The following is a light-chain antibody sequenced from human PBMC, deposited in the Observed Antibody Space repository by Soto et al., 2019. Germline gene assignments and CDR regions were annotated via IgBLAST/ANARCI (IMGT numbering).Light chain of an antibody. Sequence: QTVVTQEPSFSVSPGRTVTLTCGLSSGSVSTTYYPTWYQQTPGQAPRTLIYSTDTRSSGVPDRFSGSILGNKAALTITGAQEDDESDYYCVLYMGRGIWVFGGGTKLTV. V-gene: IGLV8-61*01. CDR3: VLYMGRGIWV. CDR1: SGSVSTTYY. CDR2: STD. J-gene: IGLJ3*02.